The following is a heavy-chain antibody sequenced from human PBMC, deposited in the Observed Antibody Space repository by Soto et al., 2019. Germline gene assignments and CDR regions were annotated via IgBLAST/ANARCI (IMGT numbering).Heavy chain of an antibody. Sequence: QLHLVQSGAVVKKPGASVTVSCSASGYPVTAYYMHWVRQAPGRGLEWMGGINPATGAAKYTQTFRGRVTLTGATSTSTVFMELGGLTSEDTAVFYWARGGGVGVAGSAAFDMWGQGTLVTVSS. CDR1: GYPVTAYY. J-gene: IGHJ3*02. V-gene: IGHV1-2*02. D-gene: IGHD3-3*01. CDR3: ARGGGVGVAGSAAFDM. CDR2: INPATGAA.